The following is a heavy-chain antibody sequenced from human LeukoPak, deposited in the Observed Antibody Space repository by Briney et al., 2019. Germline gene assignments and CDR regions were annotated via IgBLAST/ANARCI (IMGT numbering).Heavy chain of an antibody. J-gene: IGHJ4*02. Sequence: GGSLRLSCAASGFTFTSYYMHWVRQAPGQGLEWMGIINPSGGSTSYAQKFQGRVTMTRDMSTSTVYMELSSLRSEDTAVYYCARDPGTFSGGAYKGPSYYFDYWGQGTLVTVSS. CDR3: ARDPGTFSGGAYKGPSYYFDY. CDR2: INPSGGST. V-gene: IGHV1-46*01. D-gene: IGHD6-13*01. CDR1: GFTFTSYY.